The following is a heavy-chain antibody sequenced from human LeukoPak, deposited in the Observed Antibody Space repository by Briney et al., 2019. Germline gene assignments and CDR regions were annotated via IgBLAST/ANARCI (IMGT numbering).Heavy chain of an antibody. CDR3: ARGPDSSGWYDGFDY. CDR2: INHSGST. D-gene: IGHD6-19*01. V-gene: IGHV4-34*01. CDR1: GGSFSGYY. Sequence: SETLSLTCAVYGGSFSGYYWSWIRQPPGKGLEWIGEINHSGSTDYNPSLKSRVTISVDTSKNQFSLKLSSVTAADWAVYYCARGPDSSGWYDGFDYWGQGTLVTVSS. J-gene: IGHJ4*02.